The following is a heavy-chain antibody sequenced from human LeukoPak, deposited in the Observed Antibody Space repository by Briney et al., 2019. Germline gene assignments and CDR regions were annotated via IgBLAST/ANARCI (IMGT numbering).Heavy chain of an antibody. J-gene: IGHJ4*02. Sequence: SETLSLTCTVSGGSISSSSYYWGWIRQPPGKGLEWIGSIYYSGSASYNPSLKSRVTISVDTSKNQFSLKLSSVTAADTAVYYCARGWRVNYYDSSGYYYLPFDYWGQGTLVTVSS. CDR3: ARGWRVNYYDSSGYYYLPFDY. D-gene: IGHD3-22*01. CDR2: IYYSGSA. V-gene: IGHV4-39*07. CDR1: GGSISSSSYY.